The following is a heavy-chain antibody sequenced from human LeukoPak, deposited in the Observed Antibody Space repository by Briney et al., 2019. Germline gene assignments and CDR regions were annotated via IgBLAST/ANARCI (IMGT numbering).Heavy chain of an antibody. CDR1: GFTFTSSA. CDR3: ARRYVNYGDSDGMDV. J-gene: IGHJ6*02. Sequence: ASVKVSCKASGFTFTSSAVQWVRQARGQRLEWIGWIVVGSGNTNYAQKFQERVTITRDMSTSTAYMELSSLRSEDTAVYYCARRYVNYGDSDGMDVWGQGTTVTVSS. CDR2: IVVGSGNT. V-gene: IGHV1-58*01. D-gene: IGHD4-17*01.